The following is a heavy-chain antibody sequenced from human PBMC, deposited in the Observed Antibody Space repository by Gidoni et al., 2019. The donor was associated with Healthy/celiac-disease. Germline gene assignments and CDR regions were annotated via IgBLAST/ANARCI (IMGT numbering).Heavy chain of an antibody. CDR3: ARDSPGSS. V-gene: IGHV3-30-3*01. CDR2: ISYDGSNK. J-gene: IGHJ4*02. D-gene: IGHD3-10*01. Sequence: QVPLVESGGGVVQPGRSLRLSCAASGFTFSSYAMHWVRQAPGKGLEWVAVISYDGSNKYYADSVKGRFTISRDNSKNTLYLQMNSLRAEDTAVYYCARDSPGSSWGQGTLVTVSS. CDR1: GFTFSSYA.